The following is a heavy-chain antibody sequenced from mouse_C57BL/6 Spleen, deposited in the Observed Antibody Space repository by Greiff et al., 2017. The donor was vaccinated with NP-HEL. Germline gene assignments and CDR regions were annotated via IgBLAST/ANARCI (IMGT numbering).Heavy chain of an antibody. Sequence: EVMLVESGEGLVKPGGSLKLSCAASGFTFSSYAMSWVRQTPEKRLEWVAYISSGGDYIYYADTVKGRFTITRDTARNTLYLQMSRMKSEDTAMYYCTSDEGTTEWYFDVWGTGTTVTVSS. CDR2: ISSGGDYI. CDR3: TSDEGTTEWYFDV. CDR1: GFTFSSYA. D-gene: IGHD1-1*01. V-gene: IGHV5-9-1*02. J-gene: IGHJ1*03.